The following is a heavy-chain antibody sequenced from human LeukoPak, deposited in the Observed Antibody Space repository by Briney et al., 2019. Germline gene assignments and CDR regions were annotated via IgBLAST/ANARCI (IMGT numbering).Heavy chain of an antibody. CDR1: GYIFKDEY. D-gene: IGHD2-21*01. J-gene: IGHJ4*02. CDR3: AKSAILWSSDDGY. V-gene: IGHV1-2*06. CDR2: INPKSGGT. Sequence: GASVKVSCKTWGYIFKDEYFHWVRQAPGQGLEWVGRINPKSGGTNYAQHFQGRVTMTRDTSISTVYMELTRLGFHDTAVYYCAKSAILWSSDDGYWGRGTLVTVSS.